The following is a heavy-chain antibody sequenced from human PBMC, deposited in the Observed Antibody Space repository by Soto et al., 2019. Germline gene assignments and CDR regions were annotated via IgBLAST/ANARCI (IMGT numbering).Heavy chain of an antibody. D-gene: IGHD3-22*01. Sequence: GASVKVSCKASGYTFTEYGISWVRQAPGQGLEWMGWFNAHNGKTYCAQKFQGRVTMTTDTSTSTAYMELRSLRSEDTAVYYCARENYGDYYDSSGPQPRPNNWFDPWGQGTLVTVSS. CDR2: FNAHNGKT. V-gene: IGHV1-18*01. CDR1: GYTFTEYG. J-gene: IGHJ5*02. CDR3: ARENYGDYYDSSGPQPRPNNWFDP.